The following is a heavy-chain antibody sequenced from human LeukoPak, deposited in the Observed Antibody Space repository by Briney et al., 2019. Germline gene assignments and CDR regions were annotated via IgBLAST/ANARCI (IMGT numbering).Heavy chain of an antibody. CDR1: GFTFSSYS. V-gene: IGHV3-21*01. J-gene: IGHJ5*02. D-gene: IGHD1-26*01. Sequence: GGSLRLSCAASGFTFSSYSMNWVRQAPGKGLKWVSSISSSSSYIYYADSVKGRFTISRDNAKNSLYLQMNSLRAEDTAVYYCAREGAATDWFDPWGQGTLVTVSS. CDR2: ISSSSSYI. CDR3: AREGAATDWFDP.